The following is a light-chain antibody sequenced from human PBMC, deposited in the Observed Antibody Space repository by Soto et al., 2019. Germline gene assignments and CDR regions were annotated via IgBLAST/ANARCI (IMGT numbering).Light chain of an antibody. CDR2: AAS. CDR1: QSVSSSY. J-gene: IGKJ2*01. Sequence: DIVLTQSPGTLSLSPGERATLSCRASQSVSSSYLGWYQQKPGQAPRLLIYAASSRATGIPDRFSGSGSGTDFTLTISRLEPEDFAVYYCQQYCSSPYTFGQGTKLEIK. CDR3: QQYCSSPYT. V-gene: IGKV3-20*01.